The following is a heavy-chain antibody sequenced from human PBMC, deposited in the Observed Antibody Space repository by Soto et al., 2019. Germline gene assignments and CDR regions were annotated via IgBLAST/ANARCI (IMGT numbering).Heavy chain of an antibody. D-gene: IGHD5-18*01. Sequence: SETLSLTCAVSGGSISSGGYYWSWIRQPPGKGLEWIGEINHSGSTNYNPSLKSRVTISVDTSKNQFSLKLSSVTAADTAVYYCARRRGYSYGYVDYWGQGTLVTSPQ. CDR3: ARRRGYSYGYVDY. CDR1: GGSISSGGYY. CDR2: INHSGST. V-gene: IGHV4-34*01. J-gene: IGHJ4*02.